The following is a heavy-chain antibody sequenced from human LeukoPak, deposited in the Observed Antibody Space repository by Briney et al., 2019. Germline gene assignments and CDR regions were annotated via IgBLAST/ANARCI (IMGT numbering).Heavy chain of an antibody. CDR3: ASSVMVGATSDAFDI. CDR1: GGTFSSYA. Sequence: GASVKVSCKASGGTFSSYAISWVRQAPGQGLEWMGWINPNSGGTNFAQKFRGRVTMTRDTSISAAYMELSRLRSDDTAVYYCASSVMVGATSDAFDIWGQGTMVTVSS. CDR2: INPNSGGT. J-gene: IGHJ3*02. V-gene: IGHV1-2*02. D-gene: IGHD1-26*01.